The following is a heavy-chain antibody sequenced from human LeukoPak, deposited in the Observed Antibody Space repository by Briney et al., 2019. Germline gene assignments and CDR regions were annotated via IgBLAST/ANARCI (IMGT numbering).Heavy chain of an antibody. Sequence: GGSLRLSCAASGFTVSSNYMSWVRQAPGKGLEWVSVIYSGGRTYYADSVKGRSTISRDNSKNTLYLQMNSLRAEDTAVYYCARAAGYGDPFDYWGQGTLVTVSS. CDR2: IYSGGRT. D-gene: IGHD4-17*01. CDR1: GFTVSSNY. J-gene: IGHJ4*02. V-gene: IGHV3-53*01. CDR3: ARAAGYGDPFDY.